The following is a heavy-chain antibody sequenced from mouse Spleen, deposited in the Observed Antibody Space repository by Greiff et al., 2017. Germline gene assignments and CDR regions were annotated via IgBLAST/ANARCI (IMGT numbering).Heavy chain of an antibody. Sequence: EVQLVESGPGLVKPSQSLSLTCSVTGYSITSGYYWNWIRQFPGNKLEWMGYISYDGSNNYNPSLKNRISITRDTSKNQFFLKLNSVTTEDTATYYCAREGDQEPWFAYWGQGTLVTVSA. CDR2: ISYDGSN. CDR3: AREGDQEPWFAY. J-gene: IGHJ3*01. V-gene: IGHV3-6*01. D-gene: IGHD2-13*01. CDR1: GYSITSGYY.